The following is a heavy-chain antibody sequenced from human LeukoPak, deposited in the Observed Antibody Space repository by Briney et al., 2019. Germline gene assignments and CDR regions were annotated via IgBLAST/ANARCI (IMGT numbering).Heavy chain of an antibody. Sequence: GGSLRLSCAASGFTFSSYAMHWVRQAPGKGLEWVAVISYDGGNKYYADSVKGRFTISRDNSKNTLYLQMNSLRAEDTAVYYCAREVNNWNYALLDYWGQGTLVTVSS. D-gene: IGHD1-7*01. CDR2: ISYDGGNK. CDR3: AREVNNWNYALLDY. V-gene: IGHV3-30-3*01. CDR1: GFTFSSYA. J-gene: IGHJ4*02.